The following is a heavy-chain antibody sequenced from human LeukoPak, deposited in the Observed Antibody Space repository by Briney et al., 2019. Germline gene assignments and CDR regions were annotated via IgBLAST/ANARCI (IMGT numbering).Heavy chain of an antibody. D-gene: IGHD5-24*01. V-gene: IGHV3-49*03. CDR1: GFTFTDYY. Sequence: PGGSLRVSCAASGFTFTDYYMTWIRQAPGKGLEWVGFMRSGETPQYAASVSGRFIISRDDSNRVAHLQMSSLKTEDTALYYCARSRDGYNFAFDYWGRGTLVAVSS. CDR3: ARSRDGYNFAFDY. J-gene: IGHJ4*02. CDR2: MRSGETP.